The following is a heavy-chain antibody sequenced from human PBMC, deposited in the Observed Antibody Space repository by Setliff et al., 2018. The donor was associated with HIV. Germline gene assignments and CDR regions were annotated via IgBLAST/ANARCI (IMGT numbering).Heavy chain of an antibody. J-gene: IGHJ4*02. D-gene: IGHD2-15*01. CDR3: AREAAHCSGDTCQFTFDS. V-gene: IGHV4-61*02. CDR2: IYTSGST. CDR1: GGSISSGSYY. Sequence: KTSETLSLTCTVSGGSISSGSYYWSWIRQPAGKALEWIGRIYTSGSTNYNPSLESRVSISLDTSKNQFSLKLTPVTAADTAVYYCAREAAHCSGDTCQFTFDSWGQGTLVTVSS.